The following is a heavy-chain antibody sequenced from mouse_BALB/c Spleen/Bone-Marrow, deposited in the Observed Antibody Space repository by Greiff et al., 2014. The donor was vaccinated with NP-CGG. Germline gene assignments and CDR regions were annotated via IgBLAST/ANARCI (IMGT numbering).Heavy chain of an antibody. CDR2: ISSGSSTI. Sequence: EVMLVESGGGLVQPGGSRKLSCAASGFTFSSFGMHWVRQAPEKGLEWVAYISSGSSTIYHADTVKGRFTISRDNPKNTLFLQMTSLRSEDTAMYYCARDDYDYAMDYWGQGTSVTVSS. CDR1: GFTFSSFG. D-gene: IGHD2-4*01. CDR3: ARDDYDYAMDY. J-gene: IGHJ4*01. V-gene: IGHV5-17*02.